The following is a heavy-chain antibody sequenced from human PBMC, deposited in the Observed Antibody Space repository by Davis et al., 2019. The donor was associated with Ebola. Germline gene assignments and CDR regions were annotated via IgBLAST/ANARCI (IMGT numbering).Heavy chain of an antibody. D-gene: IGHD1-26*01. CDR3: ARGPYSGSYRGWWFDP. Sequence: GESLKISCVVSEFTFSSFWMSWVRQAPGKGLEWVANIKDDGSEKYYLESVKGRFTISRDNAKDSVYLQMNSLRAEDTAVYYCARGPYSGSYRGWWFDPWGQGTLVTVSS. CDR1: EFTFSSFW. CDR2: IKDDGSEK. J-gene: IGHJ5*02. V-gene: IGHV3-7*03.